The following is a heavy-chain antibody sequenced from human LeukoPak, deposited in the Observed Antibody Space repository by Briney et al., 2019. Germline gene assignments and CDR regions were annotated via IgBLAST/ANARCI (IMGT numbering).Heavy chain of an antibody. CDR2: IYHSGST. V-gene: IGHV4-4*02. Sequence: SETLSLTCAVSGAPISSNNWWWSWVRQPPGKGLEWIGEIYHSGSTNYNPSLKSRVTMSVDKSKSQFSLKLTSVTAADTAVYYCASAEPRGIIWYPYWGQGTLVTVSS. D-gene: IGHD6-13*01. J-gene: IGHJ4*02. CDR3: ASAEPRGIIWYPY. CDR1: GAPISSNNW.